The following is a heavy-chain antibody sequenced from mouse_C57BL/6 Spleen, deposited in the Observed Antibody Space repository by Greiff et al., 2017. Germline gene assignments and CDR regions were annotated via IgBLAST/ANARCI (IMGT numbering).Heavy chain of an antibody. CDR1: GYTFTSYW. Sequence: QVQLQQPGAELVKPGASVKLSCEASGYTFTSYWMPWVKQRPGRGLEWIGRIDPNSGGTKYNEKFKSKATLTVDKPASTAYLQLSSLTSEDSAVYYCASQCITTVVGEYFDVWGTGTTVTVSS. CDR2: IDPNSGGT. D-gene: IGHD1-1*01. CDR3: ASQCITTVVGEYFDV. V-gene: IGHV1-72*01. J-gene: IGHJ1*03.